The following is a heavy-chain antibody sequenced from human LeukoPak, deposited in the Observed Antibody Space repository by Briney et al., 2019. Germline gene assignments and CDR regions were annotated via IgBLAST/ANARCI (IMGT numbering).Heavy chain of an antibody. CDR2: IIPMFGTA. D-gene: IGHD3-10*01. CDR3: ARVEPYGSGSYYYYYYMDV. J-gene: IGHJ6*03. V-gene: IGHV1-69*06. Sequence: SVKVSCKASGGTFSSYAIRWVRQAPGQGLEWMGGIIPMFGTANYAQKFQGRVTITADKSTSTAYMELSSLRSEDTAVYYCARVEPYGSGSYYYYYYMDVWGKGTTVTVSS. CDR1: GGTFSSYA.